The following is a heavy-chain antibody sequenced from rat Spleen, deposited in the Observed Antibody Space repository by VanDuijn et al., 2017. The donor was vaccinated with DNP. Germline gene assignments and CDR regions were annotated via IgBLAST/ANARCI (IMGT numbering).Heavy chain of an antibody. Sequence: EVQLVESGGGLVQPGRSMKLSCAASGFTFSDFPTAWVRQAPTKGLEWVATISTSGANTYYRDSVKGRFSISRDDAKNTLYLQMNSLRSEDTATYYCTGHGNYGGPNWFDYWGQGTLVTVSS. J-gene: IGHJ3*01. CDR1: GFTFSDFP. CDR2: ISTSGANT. D-gene: IGHD1-11*01. V-gene: IGHV5-46*01. CDR3: TGHGNYGGPNWFDY.